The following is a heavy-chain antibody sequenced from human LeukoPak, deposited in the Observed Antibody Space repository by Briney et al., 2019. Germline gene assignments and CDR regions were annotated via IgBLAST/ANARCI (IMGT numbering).Heavy chain of an antibody. CDR3: ARGAVVVPAAIVFGFDP. J-gene: IGHJ5*02. Sequence: GASVKVSCKASGYTFTSYGISWVRQAPGQGLEWMGRISAYNGNTNYAQKLQGRVTMTTDTSTSTAYMELRSLRSDDTAVYYCARGAVVVPAAIVFGFDPWGQGTLVTVSS. V-gene: IGHV1-18*01. CDR2: ISAYNGNT. CDR1: GYTFTSYG. D-gene: IGHD2-2*01.